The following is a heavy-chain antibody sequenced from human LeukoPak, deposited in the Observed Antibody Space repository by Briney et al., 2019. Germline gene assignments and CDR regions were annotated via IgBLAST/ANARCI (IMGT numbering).Heavy chain of an antibody. CDR1: GYTFTGYY. Sequence: ASVKVSCKASGYTFTGYYMHWVRQAPGQGLEWMGWINPNSGGTNYAQKFQGGVTMTRDTSISTAYMELSRLRSDDTAVYYCARGGYESSGWYGGYYFDYWGQGTLVTVSS. CDR3: ARGGYESSGWYGGYYFDY. D-gene: IGHD6-19*01. CDR2: INPNSGGT. J-gene: IGHJ4*02. V-gene: IGHV1-2*02.